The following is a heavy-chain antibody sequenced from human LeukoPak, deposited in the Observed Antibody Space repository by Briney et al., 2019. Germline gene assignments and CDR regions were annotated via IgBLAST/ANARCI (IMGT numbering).Heavy chain of an antibody. CDR3: SMDLSGAHDY. J-gene: IGHJ4*02. D-gene: IGHD2-2*03. CDR1: GFTFSSYW. V-gene: IGHV3-74*01. Sequence: SGGSLRLSCAASGFTFSSYWMHWVRQAPGKGLVWVSRVNTDGRTTNYADSVRGRFTISRDNAENTLYLQMNSLRVKDTAVYYCSMDLSGAHDYWGQGSVVTVSS. CDR2: VNTDGRTT.